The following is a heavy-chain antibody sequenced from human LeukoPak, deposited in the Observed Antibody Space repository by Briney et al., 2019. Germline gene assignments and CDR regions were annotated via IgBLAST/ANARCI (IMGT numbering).Heavy chain of an antibody. D-gene: IGHD2-2*01. V-gene: IGHV3-23*01. Sequence: PGGSLRLSCAASGFTFSSYAMSCVRQAPGKGLEWVSAISGSGGSTYYADSVKGRFTISRDNSKNTLYLQMNSLRAEDTAVYYCAKDRGSTSWDRYYYYGMDVWGQGTTVTVSS. CDR3: AKDRGSTSWDRYYYYGMDV. J-gene: IGHJ6*02. CDR1: GFTFSSYA. CDR2: ISGSGGST.